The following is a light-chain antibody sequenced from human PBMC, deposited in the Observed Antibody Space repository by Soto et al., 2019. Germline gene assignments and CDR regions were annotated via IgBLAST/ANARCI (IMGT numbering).Light chain of an antibody. Sequence: QSALTQPASVSGSPGQSITISCTGTSRDVGGYNYVSWYQHHPGEAPKLMIYDVSNRPSGVSNRFSGSKSGNTASLTISGLQPEDEADYYCSSYTTSNTRQIVFGTGTKVTVL. CDR3: SSYTTSNTRQIV. CDR2: DVS. J-gene: IGLJ1*01. CDR1: SRDVGGYNY. V-gene: IGLV2-14*03.